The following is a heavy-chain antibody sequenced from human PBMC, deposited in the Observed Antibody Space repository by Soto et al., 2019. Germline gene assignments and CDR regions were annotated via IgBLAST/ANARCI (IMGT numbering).Heavy chain of an antibody. V-gene: IGHV4-30-2*06. J-gene: IGHJ6*02. CDR2: ISHLETT. CDR1: GVTMSYGGYS. D-gene: IGHD4-17*01. CDR3: ARDWSLTVTTGYYYYGMDV. Sequence: SLTCSVSGVTMSYGGYSWSWIRQSPGKGLEWLGYISHLETTYYNPSFKSRLSLSIDRTRNQFSLRSEDTAVYYCARDWSLTVTTGYYYYGMDVWGQGTTVTVSS.